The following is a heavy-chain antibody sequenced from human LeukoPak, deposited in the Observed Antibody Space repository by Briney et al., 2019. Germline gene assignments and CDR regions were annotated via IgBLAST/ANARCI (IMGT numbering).Heavy chain of an antibody. V-gene: IGHV1-24*01. Sequence: ASVKVSCKVSGYTLTELSMHWVRQAPGKGLEWMGGFDPEDGETIYAQKFQGRVTMTEDTSTDTAYMELSSLRSEDTAVYYCATTSMVRGVYYYYYYGMDVWGKATTVTVSS. D-gene: IGHD3-10*01. CDR3: ATTSMVRGVYYYYYYGMDV. CDR1: GYTLTELS. J-gene: IGHJ6*04. CDR2: FDPEDGET.